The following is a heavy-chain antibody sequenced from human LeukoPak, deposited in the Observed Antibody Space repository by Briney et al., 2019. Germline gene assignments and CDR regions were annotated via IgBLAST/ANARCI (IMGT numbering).Heavy chain of an antibody. D-gene: IGHD2/OR15-2a*01. CDR2: ISGSGGAT. Sequence: PGRSLTLSCAASGFTFSSFGMHWVRQAPGKGLEWVSAISGSGGATYYADPVKGRFTISRDNSKNTLRLQMDSLRAEDTAVYYCARDASSTTLSMYDYWGQGTLVTVSS. CDR1: GFTFSSFG. J-gene: IGHJ4*02. V-gene: IGHV3-23*01. CDR3: ARDASSTTLSMYDY.